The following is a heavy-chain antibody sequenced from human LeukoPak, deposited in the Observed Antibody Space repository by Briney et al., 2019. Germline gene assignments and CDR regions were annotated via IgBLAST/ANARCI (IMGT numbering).Heavy chain of an antibody. V-gene: IGHV3-23*01. CDR1: GFTFSSYA. CDR3: ARAVGVTAIHNAFDI. D-gene: IGHD2-21*02. Sequence: GGSLRLSCAASGFTFSSYAMSWVRQAPGKGLEWISAISGSCGSTYYADSVKGRFTISRDNSKNTLYLQMNSLRAEDTAVYYCARAVGVTAIHNAFDIWGQGTMVTVSS. CDR2: ISGSCGST. J-gene: IGHJ3*02.